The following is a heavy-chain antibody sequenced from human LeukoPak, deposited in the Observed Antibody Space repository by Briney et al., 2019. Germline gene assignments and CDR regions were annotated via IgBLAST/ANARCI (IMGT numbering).Heavy chain of an antibody. CDR1: GFTFISYA. CDR3: ARGLNWGSDRGYFDY. Sequence: PGGSLRLSCAASGFTFISYAMSWVRQAPGEGLEWVSGISGGGGSTFYADSVKGRFTVSRDNSENTLYLQMNSLRAEDTAVYYCARGLNWGSDRGYFDYWGQGTLVTVSS. CDR2: ISGGGGST. V-gene: IGHV3-23*01. J-gene: IGHJ4*02. D-gene: IGHD7-27*01.